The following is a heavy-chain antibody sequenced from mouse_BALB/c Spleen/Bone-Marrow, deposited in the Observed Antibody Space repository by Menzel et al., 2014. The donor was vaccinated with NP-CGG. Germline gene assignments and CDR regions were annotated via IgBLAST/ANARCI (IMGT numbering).Heavy chain of an antibody. CDR1: GFTFSDYG. CDR2: ISNLAYSI. CDR3: ARDIDGYYDYAMDY. D-gene: IGHD2-3*01. J-gene: IGHJ4*01. V-gene: IGHV5-15*02. Sequence: EVKLMESGAGLVQPGGSRKLSCAASGFTFSDYGMAWVRQAPGMGPEWVAFISNLAYSIYYADTVTGRFTISRENAKNTLYLEMSSLRSEDTAMYYCARDIDGYYDYAMDYWGQGTPVTVSS.